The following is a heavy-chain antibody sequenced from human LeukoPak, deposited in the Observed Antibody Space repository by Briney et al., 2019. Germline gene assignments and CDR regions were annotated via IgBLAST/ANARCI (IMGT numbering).Heavy chain of an antibody. CDR2: IGGSGTVT. CDR1: GFTFSSYA. CDR3: AKDLRASPYFAPMVG. J-gene: IGHJ6*03. V-gene: IGHV3-23*01. D-gene: IGHD3-9*01. Sequence: PGGSLRLSCAASGFTFSSYAMNWVRQAPGKGLEWVSSIGGSGTVTYYADSVKGRFTISRDNSKNTLYLQIHSLTAQDTALYYFAKDLRASPYFAPMVGWGKGTTVSVSS.